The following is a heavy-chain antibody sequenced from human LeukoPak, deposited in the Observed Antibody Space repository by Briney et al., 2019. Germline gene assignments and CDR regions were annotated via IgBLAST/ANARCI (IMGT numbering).Heavy chain of an antibody. J-gene: IGHJ3*02. CDR3: ARGPVATVTTWPAFDI. V-gene: IGHV3-66*01. Sequence: PGGSLRLSCGASGFTVSSNYMSWVRQAPGKGLEWVSVIYSGGSTYYADSVKGRFTISRDNSKNTLYLQINSLRVEDTAVYYCARGPVATVTTWPAFDIWGQGTMVTVSS. D-gene: IGHD4-17*01. CDR2: IYSGGST. CDR1: GFTVSSNY.